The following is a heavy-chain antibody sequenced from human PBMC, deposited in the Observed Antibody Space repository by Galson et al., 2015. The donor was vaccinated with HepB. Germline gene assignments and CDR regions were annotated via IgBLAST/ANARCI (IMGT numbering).Heavy chain of an antibody. CDR1: GFTFSSYN. CDR3: AKLSGEYSSGWYYFDY. J-gene: IGHJ4*02. D-gene: IGHD6-19*01. Sequence: SLRLSCAASGFTFSSYNMIWVRQAPGKGLEWVSVISSSGGRIYYADSVKGRFTISRDNSKNTLYLQMNSLRADDTAVYYCAKLSGEYSSGWYYFDYWGQGTLVTVSS. CDR2: ISSSGGRI. V-gene: IGHV3-23*01.